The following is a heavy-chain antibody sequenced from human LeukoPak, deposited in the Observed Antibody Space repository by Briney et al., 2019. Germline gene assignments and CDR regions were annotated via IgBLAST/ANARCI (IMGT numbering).Heavy chain of an antibody. CDR3: ARDSRWIQFDY. Sequence: PSETLSLTCTVSGGSTSSSSYYWGWIRQPPGKGLEWVSGIVPSGGTTYYADSVKGRFTVSRDNSKNTLYLQMNSLRADDTAVYYCARDSRWIQFDYWGQGTLVTVSS. J-gene: IGHJ4*02. CDR1: GGSTSSSSYY. V-gene: IGHV3-53*01. CDR2: IVPSGGTT. D-gene: IGHD5-18*01.